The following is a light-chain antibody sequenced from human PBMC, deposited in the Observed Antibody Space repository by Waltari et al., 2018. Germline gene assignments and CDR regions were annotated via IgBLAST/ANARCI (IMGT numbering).Light chain of an antibody. CDR1: QSVSSSY. J-gene: IGKJ4*01. V-gene: IGKV3-20*01. CDR2: GAS. Sequence: IVLSHSPVTLSLSPGARATLSCRASQSVSSSYLAWYQQKPGQAPRLLIYGASSRATGIPDRFSGSGSGTDFTLTISRLEPEDFAVYYCQQYGSSPLTFGGGTKVEIK. CDR3: QQYGSSPLT.